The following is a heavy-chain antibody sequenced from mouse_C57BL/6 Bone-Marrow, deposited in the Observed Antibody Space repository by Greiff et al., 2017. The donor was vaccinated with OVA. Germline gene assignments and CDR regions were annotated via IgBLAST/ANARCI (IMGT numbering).Heavy chain of an antibody. CDR2: IDPETGGT. CDR3: TRGYSNYYAMDY. CDR1: GYTFTDYE. D-gene: IGHD2-5*01. J-gene: IGHJ4*01. V-gene: IGHV1-15*01. Sequence: VKLVESGAELVRPGASVTLSCKASGYTFTDYEMNWVKQTPVHGLEWIGAIDPETGGTAYNQKFKGKAILTADKSSSTAYMELRSLTSEDSAVYYCTRGYSNYYAMDYWGQGTSVTVSS.